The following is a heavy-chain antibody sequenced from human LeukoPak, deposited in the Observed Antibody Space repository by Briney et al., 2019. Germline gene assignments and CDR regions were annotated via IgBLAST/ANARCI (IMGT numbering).Heavy chain of an antibody. V-gene: IGHV4-34*01. J-gene: IGHJ4*02. CDR2: INHSGST. D-gene: IGHD3-9*01. CDR3: ATFGWSLPFDY. Sequence: TSETLSLTCAVYGGSFSGYYWSWIRQPPGKGLEWIGEINHSGSTNYNPSLKSRVTISVDTSKNQFSLKLSSVTAADTAVYYYATFGWSLPFDYWGQGTLVTVSS. CDR1: GGSFSGYY.